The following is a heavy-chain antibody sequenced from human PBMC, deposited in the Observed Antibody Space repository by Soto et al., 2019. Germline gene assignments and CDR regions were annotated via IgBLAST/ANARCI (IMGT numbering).Heavy chain of an antibody. J-gene: IGHJ4*02. CDR2: IYYSGST. V-gene: IGHV4-39*01. CDR1: GGSISSSSYY. D-gene: IGHD3-22*01. CDR3: ARHEVTMIVVVAELFDY. Sequence: LSLTCTVSGGSISSSSYYWGWIRQPPGKGLEWIGSIYYSGSTYYNPSLKSRVTISVDTSKNQFSLKLSSVTAADTAVYYCARHEVTMIVVVAELFDYWGQGTLVTVSS.